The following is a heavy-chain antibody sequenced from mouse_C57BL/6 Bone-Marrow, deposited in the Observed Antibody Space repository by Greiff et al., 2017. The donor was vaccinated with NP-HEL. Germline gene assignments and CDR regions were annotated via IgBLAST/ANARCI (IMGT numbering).Heavy chain of an antibody. CDR2: IWGGGST. V-gene: IGHV2-9*01. CDR1: GFSLTSYV. CDR3: AKETTVVAGGMDY. D-gene: IGHD1-1*01. Sequence: QVQLQQSGPGLVAPSQSLSITCTVSGFSLTSYVVDWVRQPPGKGLEWLGVIWGGGSTNYNSALMSRLSISKDNSKSQVFLKMNSLQTDDTAMYYCAKETTVVAGGMDYWGQGTSVTVSS. J-gene: IGHJ4*01.